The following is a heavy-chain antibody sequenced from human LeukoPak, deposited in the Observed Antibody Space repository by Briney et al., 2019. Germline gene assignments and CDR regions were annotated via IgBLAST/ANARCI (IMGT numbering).Heavy chain of an antibody. CDR1: GFTFSSYA. Sequence: GGSLRLSCAASGFTFSSYAMSWVRQAPGKGLEWVSAISGSGGSTYYADSVKGRFTISRDNSKNTLYLQMNSLRAEDTAVYYCGNSYDSSGRGAFDIWGQGTMVTVSS. V-gene: IGHV3-23*01. CDR2: ISGSGGST. CDR3: GNSYDSSGRGAFDI. J-gene: IGHJ3*02. D-gene: IGHD3-22*01.